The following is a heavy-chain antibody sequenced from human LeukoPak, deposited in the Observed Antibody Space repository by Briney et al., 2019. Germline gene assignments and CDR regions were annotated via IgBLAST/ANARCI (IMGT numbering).Heavy chain of an antibody. V-gene: IGHV3-7*01. Sequence: PGGSLRLSCAASGFTFSSYSMNWVRQAPGKGLEWVANIKQDGSEKYYVDSVKGRFTISRDNAKNSLYLQMNSLRAEDTAVYYCARKQDGYNYNYFDYWGQGTLVTVSS. J-gene: IGHJ4*02. CDR1: GFTFSSYS. CDR2: IKQDGSEK. CDR3: ARKQDGYNYNYFDY. D-gene: IGHD5-24*01.